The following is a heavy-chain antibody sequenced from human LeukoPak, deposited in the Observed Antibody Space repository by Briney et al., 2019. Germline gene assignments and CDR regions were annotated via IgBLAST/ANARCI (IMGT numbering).Heavy chain of an antibody. D-gene: IGHD6-13*01. CDR2: ISGSGGST. CDR3: AKDKHSWFENSLDY. CDR1: GFTLSSYA. Sequence: GGSLRLSCAASGFTLSSYAMSWVRQAPGKGLEWVSAISGSGGSTYYADSVKGRFTISRDNSKNTLYLQMNSLRAEDTAVYYCAKDKHSWFENSLDYWGQGTLVTVSS. J-gene: IGHJ4*02. V-gene: IGHV3-23*01.